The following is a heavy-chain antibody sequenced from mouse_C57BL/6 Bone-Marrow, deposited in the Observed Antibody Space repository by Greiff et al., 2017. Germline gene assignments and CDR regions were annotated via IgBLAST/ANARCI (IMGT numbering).Heavy chain of an antibody. D-gene: IGHD2-1*01. CDR1: GFTFSSYG. CDR2: ISSGGSYT. CDR3: ARGYGNYWYFDV. Sequence: EVKLVESGGDLVKPGGSLKLSCAASGFTFSSYGMSWVRQTPDKRLEWVATISSGGSYTYYPDSVKGRFTISRDNAKNNLYLQMSHLKSEDTAMYYCARGYGNYWYFDVWGTGTTVTVSS. J-gene: IGHJ1*03. V-gene: IGHV5-6*01.